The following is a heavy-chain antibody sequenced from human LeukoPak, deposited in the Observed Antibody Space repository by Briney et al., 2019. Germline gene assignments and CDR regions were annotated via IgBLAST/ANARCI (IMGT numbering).Heavy chain of an antibody. V-gene: IGHV3-21*01. J-gene: IGHJ6*03. CDR3: ARLGFGGDYTGLGYMDV. D-gene: IGHD4-17*01. CDR2: ISSSSSYI. CDR1: GFTFSSYS. Sequence: GGSLRLSCAASGFTFSSYSMNWVRQAPGKGLEWVSSISSSSSYIYYADSVKGRFTISRDNAKNSLYLQMNSLRAEDTAVYYCARLGFGGDYTGLGYMDVWGKGTTVTVSS.